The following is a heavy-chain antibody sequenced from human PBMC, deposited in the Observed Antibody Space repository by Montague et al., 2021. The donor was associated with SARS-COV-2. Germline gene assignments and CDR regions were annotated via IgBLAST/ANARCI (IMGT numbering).Heavy chain of an antibody. CDR1: GGSITGYY. D-gene: IGHD4-23*01. CDR3: VRDHPYVGARGAYDI. J-gene: IGHJ3*02. Sequence: SETLSLTCTVSGGSITGYYWSWLRRSPGKGLEWIAYIYDGGAVNYNPSLGSRVTISTDTSKNQLSLKVNSVTAADTAVYYCVRDHPYVGARGAYDIWGQGTVVTVSS. V-gene: IGHV4-59*01. CDR2: IYDGGAV.